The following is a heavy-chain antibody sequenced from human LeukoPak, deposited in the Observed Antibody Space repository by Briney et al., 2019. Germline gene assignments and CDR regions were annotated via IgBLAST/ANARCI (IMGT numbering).Heavy chain of an antibody. Sequence: ASVKVSCKASGGTFSSYAISWVRQAPGQGLEWIGWINPNSGGTNYAQKFQGWVTMTRDTSISTAYMELSRLRSDDTAVYYCARGDAVAGFDPWGQGTLVTVSS. CDR2: INPNSGGT. CDR1: GGTFSSYA. V-gene: IGHV1-2*04. J-gene: IGHJ5*02. D-gene: IGHD6-19*01. CDR3: ARGDAVAGFDP.